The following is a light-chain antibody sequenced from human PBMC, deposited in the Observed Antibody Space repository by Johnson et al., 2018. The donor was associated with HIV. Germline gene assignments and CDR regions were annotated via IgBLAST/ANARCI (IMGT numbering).Light chain of an antibody. CDR1: TSNIGNNY. V-gene: IGLV1-51*01. Sequence: QSVLTQPPSVSAAPGQKVTISCSGSTSNIGNNYVSWFQQLPGTAPKLLIYDNNKRPSGIPDRFSGSKSGTSVTLAITGLQTGDEADYYCATWDSSLIAHYVFGTGTKITVL. CDR2: DNN. J-gene: IGLJ1*01. CDR3: ATWDSSLIAHYV.